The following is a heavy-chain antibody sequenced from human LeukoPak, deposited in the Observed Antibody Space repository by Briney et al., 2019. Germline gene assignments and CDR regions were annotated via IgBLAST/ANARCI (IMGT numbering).Heavy chain of an antibody. J-gene: IGHJ6*04. CDR2: IRSKAYGGTT. CDR3: TRALPYCSSTSCYRLGYYYGMDV. V-gene: IGHV3-49*04. D-gene: IGHD2-2*02. Sequence: GRSLRLSCTASGFTFGDYAMSWVRQAPGKGLEWVGFIRSKAYGGTTEYAASVKGRFTISRDDSKNIAYLQMNSLKTEDTAVYYCTRALPYCSSTSCYRLGYYYGMDVWGKGTTVTVSS. CDR1: GFTFGDYA.